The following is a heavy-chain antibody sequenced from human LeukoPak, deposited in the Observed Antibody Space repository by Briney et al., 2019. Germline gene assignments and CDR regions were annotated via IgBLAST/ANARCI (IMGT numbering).Heavy chain of an antibody. D-gene: IGHD3-3*01. CDR3: AKDRSHYDFWSGYPSFDY. J-gene: IGHJ4*02. CDR2: ISGSGGST. Sequence: QPGGSLRLSCAASGFSFSVYAMGWVRQAPGKGLEWVSAISGSGGSTYYADSVKGRFAISRDNSKNTLYLQMNSLRAEDTAVYYCAKDRSHYDFWSGYPSFDYWGQGTLVTVSS. V-gene: IGHV3-23*01. CDR1: GFSFSVYA.